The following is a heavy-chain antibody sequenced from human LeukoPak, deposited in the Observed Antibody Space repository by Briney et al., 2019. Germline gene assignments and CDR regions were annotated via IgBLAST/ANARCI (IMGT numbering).Heavy chain of an antibody. CDR1: GGTFSSYA. CDR2: IIPIFGTA. CDR3: ARGGFWSGYPHYYYYMDV. Sequence: ASVKVSCKASGGTFSSYAISWVRQAPGQGLEWMGGIIPIFGTANYAQKFQGRVTITTDESTSTAYMELSSLRSEDTAVYYCARGGFWSGYPHYYYYMDVWGKGTTVTVSS. J-gene: IGHJ6*03. D-gene: IGHD3-3*01. V-gene: IGHV1-69*05.